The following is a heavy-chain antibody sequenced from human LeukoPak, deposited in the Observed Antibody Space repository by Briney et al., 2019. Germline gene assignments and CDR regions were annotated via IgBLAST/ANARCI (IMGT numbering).Heavy chain of an antibody. CDR2: IKQDGSEK. CDR1: GFTFSSYW. J-gene: IGHJ4*02. Sequence: GGSLRLSCAASGFTFSSYWMSWVRQAPGKGLEWVANIKQDGSEKYYVDSVKGRFTISRDNAKNSLYLQMNSLRAEDTAVYYCARVGSYGGIAFDYWGQGTLVTVSS. CDR3: ARVGSYGGIAFDY. D-gene: IGHD4-23*01. V-gene: IGHV3-7*01.